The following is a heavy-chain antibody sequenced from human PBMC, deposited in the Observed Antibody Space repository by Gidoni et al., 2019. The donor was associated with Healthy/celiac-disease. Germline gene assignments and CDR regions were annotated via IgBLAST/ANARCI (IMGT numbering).Heavy chain of an antibody. Sequence: QVQLVESGGGVVQPGRSLRLSCAASGFTFSSYAMHWVRQAPGKGLEWVAVISYDGSNKYYADSVKGRFTISRDNSKNTLYLQMNSLRAEDTAVYYCARDRPTYYYGSGRQRYYYYYGMDVWGQGTTVTVSS. V-gene: IGHV3-30*01. CDR3: ARDRPTYYYGSGRQRYYYYYGMDV. J-gene: IGHJ6*02. CDR1: GFTFSSYA. D-gene: IGHD3-10*01. CDR2: ISYDGSNK.